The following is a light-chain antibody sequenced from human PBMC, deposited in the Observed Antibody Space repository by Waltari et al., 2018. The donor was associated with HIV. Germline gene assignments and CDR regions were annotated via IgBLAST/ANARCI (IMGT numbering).Light chain of an antibody. CDR1: SSNIGSNY. CDR2: RNN. V-gene: IGLV1-47*01. CDR3: AAWDDSLSGLV. J-gene: IGLJ3*02. Sequence: QSVLTQPPSASGTRGQRVTISCSGSSSNIGSNYVYWYQQLPGTAPKLLIYRNNQRPSGVPDRFSGSKSGTSASLAISGLRSEDETNYYCAAWDDSLSGLVFGGGTKLTVL.